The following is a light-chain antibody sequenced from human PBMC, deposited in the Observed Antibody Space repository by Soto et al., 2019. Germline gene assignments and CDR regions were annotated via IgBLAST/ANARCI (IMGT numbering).Light chain of an antibody. V-gene: IGLV2-14*01. J-gene: IGLJ1*01. Sequence: QSALTQPASVSGSPGQSITISCTGTSSDVGGYNYVSWFQQHPGKAPTLMIYDVSNRPSGVANRFSGSRSSNTASLTIAGLQSEDEDEYYCNSYTNNNTFVFGTGTKLTVL. CDR1: SSDVGGYNY. CDR3: NSYTNNNTFV. CDR2: DVS.